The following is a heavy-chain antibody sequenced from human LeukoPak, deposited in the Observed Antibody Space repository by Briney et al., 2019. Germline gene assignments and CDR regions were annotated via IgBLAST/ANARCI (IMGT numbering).Heavy chain of an antibody. Sequence: GGSLRLSCAASGFTFSSYAMSWVRQAPGKGLEWVSDISGSGGSTYYADSVKGRFTISRDNSKNTLYLQMNSLRAEDTAVYYCATTRITMVRGVIKDNWFDPWGQGTLVTVSS. V-gene: IGHV3-23*01. J-gene: IGHJ5*02. CDR1: GFTFSSYA. D-gene: IGHD3-10*01. CDR2: ISGSGGST. CDR3: ATTRITMVRGVIKDNWFDP.